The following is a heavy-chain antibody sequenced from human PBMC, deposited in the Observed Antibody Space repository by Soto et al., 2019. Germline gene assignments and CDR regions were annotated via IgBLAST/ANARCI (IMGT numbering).Heavy chain of an antibody. Sequence: ASETLSLTCTVSGGSINSGDYYWSWIRQPPGKGLEWVGNLYYTGSTYYNPSLKSRLTISVDTSKKQFSLMVTSVTAADTAVYYCARYRYSDSLREYYFDYWGQGTPVTVSS. CDR3: ARYRYSDSLREYYFDY. CDR1: GGSINSGDYY. CDR2: LYYTGST. J-gene: IGHJ4*02. D-gene: IGHD3-22*01. V-gene: IGHV4-30-4*01.